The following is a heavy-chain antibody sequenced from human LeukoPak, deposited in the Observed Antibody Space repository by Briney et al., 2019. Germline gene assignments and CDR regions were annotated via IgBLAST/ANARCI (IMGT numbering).Heavy chain of an antibody. Sequence: SETLSLTCSVSGGSFSNSYWNWIRQPPGKGLEWIGYINYRGITNYNASLKSRVTISVDTSKNQFSLKLSSVHAGDTAVYCCARDTLSANDFDIWGQGTMVTVSS. CDR1: GGSFSNSY. J-gene: IGHJ3*02. CDR3: ARDTLSANDFDI. CDR2: INYRGIT. D-gene: IGHD6-25*01. V-gene: IGHV4-59*01.